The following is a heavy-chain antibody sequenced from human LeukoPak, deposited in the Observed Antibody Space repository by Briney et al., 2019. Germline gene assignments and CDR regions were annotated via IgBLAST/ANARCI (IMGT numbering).Heavy chain of an antibody. V-gene: IGHV4-39*01. D-gene: IGHD3-10*01. J-gene: IGHJ6*02. Sequence: SETLSLTCTVSGGSISSSTYYWGWIRQPPGKGLEWIGSIYYSGSTYYNPSLKSRVTISVDTSKNQFSLKLSSVTAADTAVYYCARHVVAMVRSYNDMDVWGQGTTVTVSS. CDR3: ARHVVAMVRSYNDMDV. CDR1: GGSISSSTYY. CDR2: IYYSGST.